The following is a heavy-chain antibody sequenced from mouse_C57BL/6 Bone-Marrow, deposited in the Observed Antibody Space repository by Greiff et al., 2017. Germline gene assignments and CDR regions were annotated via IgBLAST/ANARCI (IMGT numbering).Heavy chain of an antibody. Sequence: QVQLQQSGAELARPGASVKLSCKASGYTFTSYGISWVKQRTGQGLEWIGEIYPRSGNTYYNEQFKGKATLTADQSSSTAYMELRSLTSEDSAVYFCARGWFLCAYWGQGTLVTVSA. CDR3: ARGWFLCAY. CDR1: GYTFTSYG. CDR2: IYPRSGNT. V-gene: IGHV1-81*01. J-gene: IGHJ3*01. D-gene: IGHD2-3*01.